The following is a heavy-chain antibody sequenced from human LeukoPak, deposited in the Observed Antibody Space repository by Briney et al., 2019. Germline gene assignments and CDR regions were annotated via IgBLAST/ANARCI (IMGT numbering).Heavy chain of an antibody. V-gene: IGHV1-69*05. J-gene: IGHJ3*02. CDR2: IIPIFGTA. CDR1: GGTFSSYA. CDR3: AIYVVVVAAKGAFDI. D-gene: IGHD2-15*01. Sequence: SVKVSCKASGGTFSSYAISWVRQAPGQGLEWMGRIIPIFGTANYAQKFQGRVTITTDGSTSTVYMELSSLRSEDTAVYYCAIYVVVVAAKGAFDIWGQGTMVTVSS.